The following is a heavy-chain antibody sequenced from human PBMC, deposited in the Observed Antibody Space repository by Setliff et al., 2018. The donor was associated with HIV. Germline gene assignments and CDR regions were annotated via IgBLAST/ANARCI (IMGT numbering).Heavy chain of an antibody. CDR1: GGSISSSSYC. CDR3: ARQVPNLGTYSSGGSDY. D-gene: IGHD2-15*01. Sequence: SETLSLTCTVSGGSISSSSYCWGWIRQPPGKGLEWIGSIYYSGSTSYYNPSLKSRVTISVDTSKNQFSLTLSSVTAADSAVYYCARQVPNLGTYSSGGSDYWGRGTLVTVSS. CDR2: IYYSGSTS. J-gene: IGHJ4*02. V-gene: IGHV4-39*01.